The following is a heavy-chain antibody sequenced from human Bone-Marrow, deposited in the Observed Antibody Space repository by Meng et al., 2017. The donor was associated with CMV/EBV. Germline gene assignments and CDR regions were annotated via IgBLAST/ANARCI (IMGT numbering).Heavy chain of an antibody. CDR2: CYSGGST. J-gene: IGHJ3*02. Sequence: GESLKISCAASGFTVSSNYMSWVRQAPGKGLEWVSVCYSGGSTYYADSVKGRFTIYRDNSQNFLYLQMHTLRAEDTAIYYCARDPYIKSFDIWAQGTVVTVPS. V-gene: IGHV3-53*01. CDR1: GFTVSSNY. CDR3: ARDPYIKSFDI. D-gene: IGHD4-11*01.